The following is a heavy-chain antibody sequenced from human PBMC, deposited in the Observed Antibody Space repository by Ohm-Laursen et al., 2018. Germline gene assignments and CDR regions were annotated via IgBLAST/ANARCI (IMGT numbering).Heavy chain of an antibody. J-gene: IGHJ6*02. CDR1: GGSFTGHY. Sequence: SETLSLTCTVSGGSFTGHYWSWIRQPPGKGLEWIGHISYTGYTSYKSSLKSRVTISLDTSRKHFSLRLTSLAAADTAVYYCARGGGLMGMLGYYYYYGMDVWGQGTTVTVSS. CDR3: ARGGGLMGMLGYYYYYGMDV. D-gene: IGHD2-8*01. CDR2: ISYTGYT. V-gene: IGHV4-59*11.